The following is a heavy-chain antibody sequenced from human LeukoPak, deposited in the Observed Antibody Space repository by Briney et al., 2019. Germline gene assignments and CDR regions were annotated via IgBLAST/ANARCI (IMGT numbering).Heavy chain of an antibody. CDR2: IYYSGST. Sequence: SETLFLTCTVSGGSISSYYWSWIRQPPGKGLEWIGYIYYSGSTNYNPSLKSRVTISVETSKNQFSLKLSSVTAADTAVYYCARVKQLVGLDYWGQGTLVTVSS. CDR3: ARVKQLVGLDY. J-gene: IGHJ4*02. V-gene: IGHV4-59*01. CDR1: GGSISSYY. D-gene: IGHD6-13*01.